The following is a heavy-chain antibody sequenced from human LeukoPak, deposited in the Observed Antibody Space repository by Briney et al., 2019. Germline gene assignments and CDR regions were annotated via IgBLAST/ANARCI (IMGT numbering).Heavy chain of an antibody. D-gene: IGHD3/OR15-3a*01. Sequence: ASVKDSCKASGYIFTQYGISWVRQAPGQGLEWMASISTYTGNTNYAQNFQGRVTMTTDTSTSTAYMELRSLRSDDTAVYYCARRTGYNYYYMDVWGQGTTVTVSS. CDR2: ISTYTGNT. CDR1: GYIFTQYG. V-gene: IGHV1-18*01. J-gene: IGHJ6*03. CDR3: ARRTGYNYYYMDV.